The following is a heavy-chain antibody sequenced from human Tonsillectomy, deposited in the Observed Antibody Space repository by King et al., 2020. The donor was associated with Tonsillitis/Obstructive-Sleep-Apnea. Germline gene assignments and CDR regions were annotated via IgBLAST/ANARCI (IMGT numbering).Heavy chain of an antibody. CDR2: IRSKANSYAT. D-gene: IGHD2-21*01. Sequence: VQLVESGGGLVQPGGSLKLSCAASGFTFSGSAMHWVRQASGKGLEWVGRIRSKANSYATAYAASVKGRFTIDRDDSKNTAYLQMNSLKTEDTAVYYCTRQRSAYCGGDCYPYFYYWGQGTLVTVS. J-gene: IGHJ4*02. CDR3: TRQRSAYCGGDCYPYFYY. V-gene: IGHV3-73*01. CDR1: GFTFSGSA.